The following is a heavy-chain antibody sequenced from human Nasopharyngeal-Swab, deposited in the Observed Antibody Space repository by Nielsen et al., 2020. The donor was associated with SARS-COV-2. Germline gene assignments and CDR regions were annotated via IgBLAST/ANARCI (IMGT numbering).Heavy chain of an antibody. J-gene: IGHJ4*02. Sequence: SQTLSLTCAISGDSVSTNSAAWNWIRQSPSRGLEWLGRAYYRSQWYIDYAVSVESRIIINPDTSKNQFSLQLNSVTPGDTAVYYCARDSGYSGYSFFGYWGQGNLVPVS. CDR3: ARDSGYSGYSFFGY. V-gene: IGHV6-1*01. D-gene: IGHD5-12*01. CDR1: GDSVSTNSAA. CDR2: AYYRSQWYI.